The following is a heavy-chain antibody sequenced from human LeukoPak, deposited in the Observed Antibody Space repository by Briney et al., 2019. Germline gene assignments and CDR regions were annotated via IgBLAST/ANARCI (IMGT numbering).Heavy chain of an antibody. Sequence: GGSLRLSCAASGVTFSSYAMHWVRQAPGKGLEWVAVISYDGSNKYYADSVKGRFTISRDNSKNTLYLQMNSLRAEDTAVYYCARPRDGSGSYTPHPDYWGQGTLVTVSS. V-gene: IGHV3-30-3*01. D-gene: IGHD3-10*01. CDR3: ARPRDGSGSYTPHPDY. J-gene: IGHJ4*02. CDR1: GVTFSSYA. CDR2: ISYDGSNK.